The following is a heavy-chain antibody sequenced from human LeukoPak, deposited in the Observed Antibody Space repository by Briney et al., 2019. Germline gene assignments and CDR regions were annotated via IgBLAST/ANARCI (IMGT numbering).Heavy chain of an antibody. D-gene: IGHD2-15*01. CDR2: IKQDGSEK. Sequence: QSGGSLRLSCEASGFSFSDYYMSWIRQPPGKGLEWVANIKQDGSEKYYVDSVKGRFTISRDNAKNSLYLQMNSLRAEDTAVYYCARSAATVDAFDIWGQGTMVTVSS. V-gene: IGHV3-7*01. CDR3: ARSAATVDAFDI. J-gene: IGHJ3*02. CDR1: GFSFSDYY.